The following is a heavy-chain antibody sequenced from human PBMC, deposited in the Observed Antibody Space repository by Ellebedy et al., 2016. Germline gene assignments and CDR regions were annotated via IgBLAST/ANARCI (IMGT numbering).Heavy chain of an antibody. V-gene: IGHV4-59*01. CDR2: VHYSGKT. J-gene: IGHJ4*02. CDR1: GGPISNYY. Sequence: SETLSLTXTVVGGPISNYYWNWIRQPPGKGLEWIGYVHYSGKTIYNPSLESRVTISLDTSKNQFSLRLSSVTAADTALYFCARVRNGDFFYFDSWGQGTLVTVSS. D-gene: IGHD4-17*01. CDR3: ARVRNGDFFYFDS.